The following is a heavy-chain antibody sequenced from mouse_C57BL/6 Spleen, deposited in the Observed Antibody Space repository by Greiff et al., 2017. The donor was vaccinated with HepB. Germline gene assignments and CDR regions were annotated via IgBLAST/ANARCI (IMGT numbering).Heavy chain of an antibody. D-gene: IGHD3-2*02. V-gene: IGHV1-69*01. CDR1: GYTFTSYW. CDR3: ARRATAQEGFDY. J-gene: IGHJ2*01. Sequence: QVQLQQSGAELVMPGASVKLSCKASGYTFTSYWMHWVKQRPGQGLEWIGEIDPSDSYTNYNQKFKGKSTLTVDKSSSTAYMQLSSLTSEDSAVYYCARRATAQEGFDYWGQGTTLTVSS. CDR2: IDPSDSYT.